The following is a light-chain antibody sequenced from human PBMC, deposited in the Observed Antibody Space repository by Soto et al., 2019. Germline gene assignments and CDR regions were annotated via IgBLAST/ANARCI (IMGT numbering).Light chain of an antibody. CDR3: SSYTNSNTRQIV. CDR1: SSDVGGYNY. V-gene: IGLV2-14*03. J-gene: IGLJ1*01. CDR2: DVS. Sequence: QSVLTQPASVSGSPGQSITISCTGTSSDVGGYNYVSWYQHHPGKAPKLIIFDVSNRPSGVSNPFSGSKSGNTASLTISGLQPEDEADYYCSSYTNSNTRQIVFGTGTKVPVL.